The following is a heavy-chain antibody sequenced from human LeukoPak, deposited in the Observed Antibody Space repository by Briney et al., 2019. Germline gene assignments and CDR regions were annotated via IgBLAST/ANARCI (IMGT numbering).Heavy chain of an antibody. Sequence: GGSLRLSCAASGFTFSSYAMSWVRQAPGKGLEWVSAISGSGGSTYYADPVKGRFTISRDNSKNTLYLQMNSLRAEDTAVYYCAKGEVVVGTNWFDPWGQGTLVTVSS. CDR2: ISGSGGST. D-gene: IGHD2-15*01. V-gene: IGHV3-23*01. CDR3: AKGEVVVGTNWFDP. J-gene: IGHJ5*02. CDR1: GFTFSSYA.